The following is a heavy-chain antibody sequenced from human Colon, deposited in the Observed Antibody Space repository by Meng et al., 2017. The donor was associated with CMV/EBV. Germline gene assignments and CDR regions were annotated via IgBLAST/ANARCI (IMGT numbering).Heavy chain of an antibody. V-gene: IGHV4-61*08. CDR2: ISYSGNT. Sequence: SGPTLVKPTQTLTLACSFSGLSVSSSGVGVGWIRQPPGKGLEWIGYISYSGNTNYNPSLKSRLTIEVDTSRNQFSLKLTSVSAADTAMYYCARETSGWSTGIDYWGQGTLVTVSS. CDR1: GLSVSSSGVG. D-gene: IGHD6-19*01. J-gene: IGHJ4*01. CDR3: ARETSGWSTGIDY.